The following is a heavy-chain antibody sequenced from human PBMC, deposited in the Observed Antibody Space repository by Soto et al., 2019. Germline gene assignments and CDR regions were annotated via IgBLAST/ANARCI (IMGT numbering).Heavy chain of an antibody. CDR2: IIPIFGTA. Sequence: QVQLVQSGAEVKTPGSSVKVSCKASGGTFSSYAISWVRQAPGQGIEWMGGIIPIFGTANYAQKLQGRVTITADESTSTAYMELRSLRSEDTAVYYCAGASGYSYGRTFDIWGQGTMVTVSS. D-gene: IGHD5-18*01. V-gene: IGHV1-69*01. J-gene: IGHJ3*02. CDR1: GGTFSSYA. CDR3: AGASGYSYGRTFDI.